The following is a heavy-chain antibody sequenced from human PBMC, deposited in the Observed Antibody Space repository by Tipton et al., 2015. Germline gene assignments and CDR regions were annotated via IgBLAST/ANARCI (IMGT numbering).Heavy chain of an antibody. CDR2: ISSAGST. D-gene: IGHD6-19*01. CDR3: ARNSGWPENAFNL. CDR1: GAYISNYF. Sequence: VKPSETLSLTCNVSGAYISNYFWSWIRQPAGKGLEWMGRISSAGSTNYNPSLGGRVTMSVDTSKTQFSLKLSSVTAADTARYYCARNSGWPENAFNLWGQGTMVTVSS. J-gene: IGHJ3*01. V-gene: IGHV4-4*07.